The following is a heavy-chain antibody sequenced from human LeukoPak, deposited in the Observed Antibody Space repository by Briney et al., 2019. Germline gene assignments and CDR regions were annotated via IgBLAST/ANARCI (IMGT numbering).Heavy chain of an antibody. CDR1: GYTFTSYG. CDR2: ISAYNGNT. D-gene: IGHD1-26*01. Sequence: ASVKVSCKASGYTFTSYGISWVRQAPGQGLEWMGWISAYNGNTNYAQKLQGRVTMTTDTSTSTAYMELRSLRSDDTAVYYCARVPTRVGAYKPLDYWGQGTLVTVSS. CDR3: ARVPTRVGAYKPLDY. J-gene: IGHJ4*02. V-gene: IGHV1-18*01.